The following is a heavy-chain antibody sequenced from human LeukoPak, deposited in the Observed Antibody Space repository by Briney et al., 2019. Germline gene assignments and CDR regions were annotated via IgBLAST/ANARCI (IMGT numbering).Heavy chain of an antibody. J-gene: IGHJ4*02. CDR1: GVSISIYS. Sequence: PSETLTLTCTVSGVSISIYSWSWIRQPPGKGLEWIGTIDYSGSTTYNASLKSRLTISVDTTTNQFSLKLSSVNAADTAVYYCARLVSSGSSDSRAFDSWGQGTLVTVSS. CDR3: ARLVSSGSSDSRAFDS. V-gene: IGHV4-59*08. D-gene: IGHD3-22*01. CDR2: IDYSGST.